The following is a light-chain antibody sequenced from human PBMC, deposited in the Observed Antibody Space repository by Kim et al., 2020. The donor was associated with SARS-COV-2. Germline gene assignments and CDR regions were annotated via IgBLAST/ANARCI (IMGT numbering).Light chain of an antibody. CDR2: GAS. CDR3: QQYDTSVT. J-gene: IGKJ3*01. V-gene: IGKV3-20*01. Sequence: DIVLTQSPGTLSLSPGERATLSCRASQSVSTTYLAWYQKKPGQAPRLLFYGASSRATGIPDRFSGSGSGTDFTLTISRLGPEDFAVYYCQQYDTSVTFGPGTKVDIK. CDR1: QSVSTTY.